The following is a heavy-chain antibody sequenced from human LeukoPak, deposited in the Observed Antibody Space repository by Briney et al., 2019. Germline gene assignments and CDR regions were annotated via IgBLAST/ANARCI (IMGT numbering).Heavy chain of an antibody. D-gene: IGHD3-3*01. J-gene: IGHJ5*02. Sequence: SETLSLTCTVSGDSISSTTYYWGWISQAPGKGLEWIGTIYYSGTTYYNPSLKNRVTISVDTSKHQFSLRLSSVTAADSAVYYCASHRSEDYAFWSGSFQRQVIIKWIDPWGQGTLVTVSS. CDR3: ASHRSEDYAFWSGSFQRQVIIKWIDP. V-gene: IGHV4-39*01. CDR2: IYYSGTT. CDR1: GDSISSTTYY.